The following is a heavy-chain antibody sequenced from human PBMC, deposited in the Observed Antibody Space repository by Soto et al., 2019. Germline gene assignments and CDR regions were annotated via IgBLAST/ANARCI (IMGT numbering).Heavy chain of an antibody. D-gene: IGHD2-21*02. CDR2: IIPILGIT. Sequence: QVQLVQSGAGVRKPGSSVKVSCKASGSTFSSYTVNWVRQAPGQGLEWIGRIIPILGITNYARRFQGRVTITAERSTNPAYMELTSLTSEDTAVYYCARRRYCGADCYSKFYYGMDVWGQGTTVTVSS. J-gene: IGHJ6*02. CDR3: ARRRYCGADCYSKFYYGMDV. CDR1: GSTFSSYT. V-gene: IGHV1-69*02.